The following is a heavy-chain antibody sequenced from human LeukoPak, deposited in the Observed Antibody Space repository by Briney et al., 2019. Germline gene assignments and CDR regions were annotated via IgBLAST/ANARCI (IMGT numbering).Heavy chain of an antibody. Sequence: GGSLRLSCVASGFTFSRYWMRWVRQAPGKGLVWVSRINSDGRSTNYADSVKGRFSISRDNAENTLYLQMNSLRAEDTAVYYCARHRTDSDYWGQGTLVTVSS. V-gene: IGHV3-74*01. CDR1: GFTFSRYW. CDR2: INSDGRST. D-gene: IGHD3-16*02. CDR3: ARHRTDSDY. J-gene: IGHJ4*02.